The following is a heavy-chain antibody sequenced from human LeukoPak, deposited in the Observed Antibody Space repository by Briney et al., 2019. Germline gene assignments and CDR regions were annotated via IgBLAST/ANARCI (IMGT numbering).Heavy chain of an antibody. CDR1: GFTFSSYS. D-gene: IGHD4-23*01. J-gene: IGHJ4*02. CDR2: IRSSSNII. V-gene: IGHV3-48*04. CDR3: VRGNDYGGPHY. Sequence: PGGSLRLSCAASGFTFSSYSMNWVRQAPGKGLEWVSYIRSSSNIIYYADSVKGRFTISRDNTKNSLYLQMNSLRAEDAAVYYCVRGNDYGGPHYWGQGTLVTVSS.